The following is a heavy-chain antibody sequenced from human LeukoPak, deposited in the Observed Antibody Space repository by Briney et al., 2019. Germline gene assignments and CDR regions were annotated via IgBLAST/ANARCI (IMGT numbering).Heavy chain of an antibody. CDR3: ARIYNSSQWLAPGDY. V-gene: IGHV4-59*01. CDR2: IYYSGST. J-gene: IGHJ4*02. CDR1: DDSISNYY. Sequence: SSETLSLTCTVSDDSISNYYWSWIRQPPGKGLEWIGYIYYSGSTTYNPSLKSRVTMSVDTSKNQFSLKLRSVTAAGTALYYCARIYNSSQWLAPGDYWGQGTLVTVSS. D-gene: IGHD6-19*01.